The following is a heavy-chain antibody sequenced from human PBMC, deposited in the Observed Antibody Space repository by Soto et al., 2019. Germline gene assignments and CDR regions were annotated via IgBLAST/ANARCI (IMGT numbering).Heavy chain of an antibody. CDR1: GFTFSSYA. D-gene: IGHD2-8*01. CDR2: ISGSGGST. CDR3: ARRYCTNGVCYLNY. J-gene: IGHJ4*02. Sequence: GSLRLSCAASGFTFSSYAMSWVRQAPGKGLEWVSAISGSGGSTYYADSVKGRFTISRDNSKNTLYLQMNSLRAEDTAVYYCARRYCTNGVCYLNYWGQGTLVTVSS. V-gene: IGHV3-23*01.